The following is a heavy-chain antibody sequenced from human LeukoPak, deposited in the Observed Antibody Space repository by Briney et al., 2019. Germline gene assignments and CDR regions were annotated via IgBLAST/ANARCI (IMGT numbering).Heavy chain of an antibody. V-gene: IGHV3-66*02. D-gene: IGHD3-22*01. Sequence: GGSLRLSCAASGFTVSTNYMSWVRQAPGKGLEWVSVIYSGGSTYYADSVKSRFTISRDNSKNMLYLQMSSLRAEDTAVYYCARGSAYSHWGQGTLVTVSS. J-gene: IGHJ4*02. CDR1: GFTVSTNY. CDR2: IYSGGST. CDR3: ARGSAYSH.